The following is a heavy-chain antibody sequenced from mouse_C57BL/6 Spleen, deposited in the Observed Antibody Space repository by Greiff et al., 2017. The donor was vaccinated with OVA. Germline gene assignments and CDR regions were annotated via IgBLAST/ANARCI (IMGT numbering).Heavy chain of an antibody. CDR3: ARYSTMITTGYYYAMDY. CDR1: GYTFTSYW. D-gene: IGHD2-4*01. V-gene: IGHV1-50*01. CDR2: IDPSDSYT. J-gene: IGHJ4*01. Sequence: VQLQQSGAELVKPGASVKLSCKASGYTFTSYWMQWVKQRPGQGLEWIGEIDPSDSYTNYNQKFKGKATLTVDTSSSTAYMQLSSLTSEDSAVYYCARYSTMITTGYYYAMDYWGQGTSVTVSS.